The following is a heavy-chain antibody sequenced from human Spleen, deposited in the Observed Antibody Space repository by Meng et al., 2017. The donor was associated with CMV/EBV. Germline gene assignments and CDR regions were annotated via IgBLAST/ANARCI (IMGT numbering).Heavy chain of an antibody. CDR3: ARDNYYDFWSGYYTGYYYYGMDV. CDR1: GFTFSSYT. D-gene: IGHD3-3*01. CDR2: LTGSSGYI. J-gene: IGHJ6*02. Sequence: GGSLRLSCAASGFTFSSYTMNWVRQAPGKGLEWVSSLTGSSGYISYADSVKGRFTISRDNAKNSLYLQMYSLRAEDTAVYYCARDNYYDFWSGYYTGYYYYGMDVWGQGTTVTVSS. V-gene: IGHV3-21*01.